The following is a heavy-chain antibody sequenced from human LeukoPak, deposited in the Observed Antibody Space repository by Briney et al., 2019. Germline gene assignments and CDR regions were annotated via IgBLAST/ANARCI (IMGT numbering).Heavy chain of an antibody. CDR1: GVSMSSNNW. J-gene: IGHJ4*02. CDR3: ARHEGFSQKD. CDR2: IHESGST. Sequence: SGTLSLTCAVSGVSMSSNNWWSWVRQPPGKGLEWIGEIHESGSTNYYPSLKSRVTISVDKSKDQFSLKLSSVTAADTAVYYCARHEGFSQKDWGQGTQVTVSS. V-gene: IGHV4-4*02.